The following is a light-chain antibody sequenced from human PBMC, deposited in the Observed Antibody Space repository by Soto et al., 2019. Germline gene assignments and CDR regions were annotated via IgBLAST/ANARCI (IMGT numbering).Light chain of an antibody. CDR1: HDITSF. CDR3: QHCDYLPI. J-gene: IGKJ3*01. V-gene: IGKV1-33*01. CDR2: DAS. Sequence: DIQMTQSPSSLSASVGDRVTITCQASHDITSFLNWYQHKPGRATKLLIYDASILAAGVPTRFSGSGSGTHFSFTISSLQPEDVATYYCQHCDYLPIFGPGTTVDFK.